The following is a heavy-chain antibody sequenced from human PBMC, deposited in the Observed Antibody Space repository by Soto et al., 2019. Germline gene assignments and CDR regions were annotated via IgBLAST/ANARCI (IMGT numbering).Heavy chain of an antibody. CDR1: GYTFTDYG. CDR2: ISTAHSDV. D-gene: IGHD2-2*02. J-gene: IGHJ4*02. CDR3: ARDLTYIRQY. Sequence: ASVKVSCKTSGYTFTDYGISWVRQAPGQGLEWMGWISTAHSDVGYAQKFQGRFTMTTDKSTSTAYMELRSLTSDDTAVYFCARDLTYIRQYWGQGNLVTFSS. V-gene: IGHV1-18*01.